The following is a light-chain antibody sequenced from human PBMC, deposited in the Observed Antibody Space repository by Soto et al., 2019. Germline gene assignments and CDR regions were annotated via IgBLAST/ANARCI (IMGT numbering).Light chain of an antibody. CDR2: AAS. V-gene: IGKV1-12*01. Sequence: DIQMTQSPSSVSASVGDRVTITCRASQGITSWLAWYQQKPGNAPRPLIYAASNLQRGVPSRFSGSGSGTDFTLTISNLQPEDFATYYCQQAYSFPWTFGHGTKVEFK. CDR1: QGITSW. CDR3: QQAYSFPWT. J-gene: IGKJ1*01.